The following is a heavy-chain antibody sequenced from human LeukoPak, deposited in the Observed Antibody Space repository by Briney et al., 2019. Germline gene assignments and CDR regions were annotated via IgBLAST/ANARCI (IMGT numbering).Heavy chain of an antibody. J-gene: IGHJ4*02. CDR3: AKDYSYGKAPFDY. D-gene: IGHD5-18*01. V-gene: IGHV3-30*04. CDR2: ISYDGSNK. Sequence: GGSLRLSCAASGFTFSTYAIHWVRQAPGKGLEWVAVISYDGSNKYYADSVKGRFTISRDNSKNTLYLQMNSLRAEDTAVYYCAKDYSYGKAPFDYWGQGTLVTVSS. CDR1: GFTFSTYA.